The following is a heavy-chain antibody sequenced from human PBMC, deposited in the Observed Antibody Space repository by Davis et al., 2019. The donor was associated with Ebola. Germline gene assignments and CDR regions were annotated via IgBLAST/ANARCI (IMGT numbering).Heavy chain of an antibody. Sequence: GESLKISCAASGFTFSTYTMTWVRQAPGKGLEWVSSISISSAFIYYADSVKGRFTVSRDNAKSSLSLQMTSLRAEDTAVYYCAGGESGWDASDVWGRGAMVTVSS. CDR3: AGGESGWDASDV. J-gene: IGHJ3*01. CDR1: GFTFSTYT. CDR2: ISISSAFI. V-gene: IGHV3-21*01. D-gene: IGHD6-19*01.